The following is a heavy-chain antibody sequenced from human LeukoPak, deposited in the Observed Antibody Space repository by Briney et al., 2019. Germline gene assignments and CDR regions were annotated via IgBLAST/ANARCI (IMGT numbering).Heavy chain of an antibody. CDR3: ARIAEGIAVAGTRYYYYYMDV. CDR1: GFTFSSYS. D-gene: IGHD6-19*01. Sequence: GGSLRLSCAASGFTFSSYSMNWVRQAPGKGLEWVSPISSSSSYVYYADSVKGRFTISRDNAKNSLYLQMNSLRAEDTAVYYCARIAEGIAVAGTRYYYYYMDVWGKGTTVTVSS. J-gene: IGHJ6*03. V-gene: IGHV3-21*01. CDR2: ISSSSSYV.